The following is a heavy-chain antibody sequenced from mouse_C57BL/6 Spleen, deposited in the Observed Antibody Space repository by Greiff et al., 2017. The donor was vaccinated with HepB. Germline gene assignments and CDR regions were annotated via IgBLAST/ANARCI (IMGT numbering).Heavy chain of an antibody. CDR1: GYTFTDYY. CDR3: ARAYYYGPHWYFDV. V-gene: IGHV1-26*01. D-gene: IGHD1-1*01. J-gene: IGHJ1*03. CDR2: INPNNGGT. Sequence: EVQLQQSGPELVKPGASVKISCKASGYTFTDYYMNWVKQSHGKSLEWIGDINPNNGGTSYNQKFKGKATLTVDKSSSTAYMELRSLTSEDSAVYYCARAYYYGPHWYFDVWGTGTTVTVSS.